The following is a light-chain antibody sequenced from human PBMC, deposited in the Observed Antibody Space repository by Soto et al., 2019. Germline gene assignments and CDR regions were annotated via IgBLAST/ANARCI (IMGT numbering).Light chain of an antibody. J-gene: IGLJ2*01. CDR2: DVS. V-gene: IGLV2-14*03. CDR3: SSYTSSSTVV. Sequence: QSVLTQPASVSGSPGQSITVSCTGTSSDVGAYTFVSWYQQHPGKAPKLMIYDVSIRPSGVSNRFSGSKSGNTASLTISGLQAEDEAEYYCSSYTSSSTVVFGGGTQLTVL. CDR1: SSDVGAYTF.